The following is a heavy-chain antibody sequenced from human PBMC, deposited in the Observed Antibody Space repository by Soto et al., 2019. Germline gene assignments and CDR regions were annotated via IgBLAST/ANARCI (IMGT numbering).Heavy chain of an antibody. CDR3: ARGGYYDSSGGYYFDY. V-gene: IGHV1-69*13. CDR2: IIPIFGTA. J-gene: IGHJ4*02. Sequence: WASVKVSCKASGGTFSSYAISWVRQAPGQGLEWMGGIIPIFGTANYAQKFQGRVTITADESTSTAYMELSSLRSEDTAVYYCARGGYYDSSGGYYFDYWGQGTLVTVSS. D-gene: IGHD3-22*01. CDR1: GGTFSSYA.